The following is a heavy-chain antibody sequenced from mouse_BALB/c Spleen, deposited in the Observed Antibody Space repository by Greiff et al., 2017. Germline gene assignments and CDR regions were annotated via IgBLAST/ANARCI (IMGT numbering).Heavy chain of an antibody. CDR2: INPNNGGT. J-gene: IGHJ4*01. CDR3: ARIYDGYYVRYYAMDY. V-gene: IGHV1-18*01. D-gene: IGHD2-3*01. Sequence: VQLQQSGPELVKPGASVKIPCKASGYTFTDYNMDWVKQSHGKSLEWIGDINPNNGGTIYNQKFKGKATLTVDKSSSTAYMELRSLTSEDTAVYYCARIYDGYYVRYYAMDYWGQGTSVTVSS. CDR1: GYTFTDYN.